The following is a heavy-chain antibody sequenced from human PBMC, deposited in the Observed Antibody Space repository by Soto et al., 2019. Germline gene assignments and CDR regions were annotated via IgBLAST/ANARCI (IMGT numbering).Heavy chain of an antibody. CDR1: GISLTSSGVA. D-gene: IGHD6-13*01. Sequence: KESGPPLVKPTQTLTLTCTFSGISLTSSGVAVGWIRQPPGEALEWLAVIYWDDDKRYSQSLKTRLTITKDTSKNQVVLTMTNMDPVDTATYYCASAWYGDQHYYGMGVWGQGTTVTVSS. CDR3: ASAWYGDQHYYGMGV. CDR2: IYWDDDK. V-gene: IGHV2-5*02. J-gene: IGHJ6*02.